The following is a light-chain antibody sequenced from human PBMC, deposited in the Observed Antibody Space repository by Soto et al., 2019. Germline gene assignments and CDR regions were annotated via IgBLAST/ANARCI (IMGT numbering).Light chain of an antibody. V-gene: IGLV2-14*01. CDR3: SSYTRSSNIV. J-gene: IGLJ1*01. CDR1: SSDVGGYNY. CDR2: AVG. Sequence: QSALTQPASVSGSPGQSITISCTGTSSDVGGYNYVSWYQHHPGKAPKLMIFAVGSRPAGISNRFSGSKSGSMASLTISGLQAEDEADYYCSSYTRSSNIVFGTGTKLTVL.